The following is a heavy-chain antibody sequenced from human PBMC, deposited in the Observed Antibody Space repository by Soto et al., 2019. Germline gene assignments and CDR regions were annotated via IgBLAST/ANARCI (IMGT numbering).Heavy chain of an antibody. CDR1: GYTFTSYG. J-gene: IGHJ6*02. Sequence: SVKVSCKASGYTFTSYGISWVRQAPGQGLEWMGGIIPIFGTANYAQKFQGRVTITADESTSTGYMELSSLRSEDTAVYYCARSQGGSSSLDIYYYYYYGMDVWGQGTTVTVSS. CDR3: ARSQGGSSSLDIYYYYYYGMDV. V-gene: IGHV1-69*13. CDR2: IIPIFGTA. D-gene: IGHD2-15*01.